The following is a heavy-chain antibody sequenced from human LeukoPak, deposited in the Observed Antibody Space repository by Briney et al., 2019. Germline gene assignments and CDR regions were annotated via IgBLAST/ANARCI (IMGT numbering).Heavy chain of an antibody. CDR1: GGSISSGGYY. Sequence: SETLSLTCTVSGGSISSGGYYWSWIRQPPGKGLEWIGYIYHSGSTYYNPSLKSRVTISVDRSKNQFSLKLSSVTAADTAVYYCARSFQGDAFDIWGQGTMVTVSS. CDR2: IYHSGST. J-gene: IGHJ3*02. V-gene: IGHV4-30-2*01. CDR3: ARSFQGDAFDI.